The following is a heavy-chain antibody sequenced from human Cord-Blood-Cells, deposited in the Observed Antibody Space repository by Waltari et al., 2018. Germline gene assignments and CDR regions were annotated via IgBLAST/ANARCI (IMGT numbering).Heavy chain of an antibody. Sequence: QVQLQESGPGLVKPSETLSLTCTVSGGSVSSGSYYWSWIRQPPGKGLEWIGYIYYSGSTNYNPSLKSRVTISVDTSKNQFSLKLSSVTAADTAVYYCARDQEGYDAFDIWGQGTMVTVSS. D-gene: IGHD6-13*01. CDR3: ARDQEGYDAFDI. CDR1: GGSVSSGSYY. V-gene: IGHV4-61*01. J-gene: IGHJ3*02. CDR2: IYYSGST.